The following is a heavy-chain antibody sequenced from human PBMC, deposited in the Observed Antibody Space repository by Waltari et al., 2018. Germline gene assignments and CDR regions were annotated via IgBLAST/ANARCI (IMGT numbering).Heavy chain of an antibody. J-gene: IGHJ4*02. CDR2: SRSQTDGGTA. D-gene: IGHD2-15*01. CDR1: EFTFSNSW. Sequence: EVQLVESGGGLVKPGGSLRLSCATSEFTFSNSWMGWVRQAPGKGLEWVGRSRSQTDGGTADYAAPVKDRFTISRDDSKNTLYLQMNGLKTEDTAVYYCTTLRWYQIGYWGQGTLVSVSS. V-gene: IGHV3-15*01. CDR3: TTLRWYQIGY.